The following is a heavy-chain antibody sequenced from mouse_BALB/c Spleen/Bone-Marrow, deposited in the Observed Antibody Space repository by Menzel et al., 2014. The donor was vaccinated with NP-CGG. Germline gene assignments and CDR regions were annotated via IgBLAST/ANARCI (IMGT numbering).Heavy chain of an antibody. V-gene: IGHV1-18*01. CDR1: GYSFTGYT. D-gene: IGHD2-3*01. CDR2: INPYNGGT. Sequence: VQLQQSGPELVKPGASMKISCKASGYSFTGYTMNWVKQSHGKNLEWIGLINPYNGGTSYNQKFKGKPTLTVDKSSTTAYMELLSLTSEDSAVYYCARCGADGYPRFAYWGQGTLVTVSA. CDR3: ARCGADGYPRFAY. J-gene: IGHJ3*01.